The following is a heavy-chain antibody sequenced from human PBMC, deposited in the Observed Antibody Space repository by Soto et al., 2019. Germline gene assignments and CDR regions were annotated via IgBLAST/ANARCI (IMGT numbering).Heavy chain of an antibody. CDR2: ISYDGSNK. CDR1: GFTFSSYG. Sequence: GGSLRLSCAASGFTFSSYGMHWVRQAPGKGLEWVAVISYDGSNKYYADSVKGRFTISRDNSKNTLYLQMNSLRAEDTAVYYCARGWAAMASLLDYWGQGTLVTGSS. V-gene: IGHV3-30*03. J-gene: IGHJ4*02. D-gene: IGHD5-18*01. CDR3: ARGWAAMASLLDY.